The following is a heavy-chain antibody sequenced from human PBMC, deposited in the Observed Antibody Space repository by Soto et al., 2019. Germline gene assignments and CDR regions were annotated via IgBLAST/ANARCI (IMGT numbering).Heavy chain of an antibody. CDR3: AKTSADYDFWSGAFDY. D-gene: IGHD3-3*01. CDR1: GFTFSSYA. J-gene: IGHJ4*02. V-gene: IGHV3-23*01. CDR2: ISGSGGST. Sequence: GGSLRLSCAASGFTFSSYAMSWVRQAPGKGLEWVSAISGSGGSTYYADSVKGQFTISRDNSKNTLYLQMNNLRAEDTAVYYCAKTSADYDFWSGAFDYWGQGTLVTVSS.